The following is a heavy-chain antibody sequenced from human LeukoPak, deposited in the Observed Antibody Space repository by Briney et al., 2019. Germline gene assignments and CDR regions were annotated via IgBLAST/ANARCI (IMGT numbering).Heavy chain of an antibody. J-gene: IGHJ3*02. CDR2: INPNSGGT. CDR1: GYTFTGYY. D-gene: IGHD3-10*01. Sequence: ASVKVCCKASGYTFTGYYMHWVRQAPGQGLEWMGWINPNSGGTNYAQKFQGRVTMTRDTSISTAYMELSRLRSDDTAVYYCARDSNVLLWFGEFSPDAFDIWGQGTMVTVSS. V-gene: IGHV1-2*02. CDR3: ARDSNVLLWFGEFSPDAFDI.